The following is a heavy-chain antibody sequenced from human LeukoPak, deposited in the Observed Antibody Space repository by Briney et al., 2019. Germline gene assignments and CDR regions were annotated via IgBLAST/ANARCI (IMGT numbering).Heavy chain of an antibody. CDR1: GFTFSSYG. J-gene: IGHJ4*02. V-gene: IGHV3-30*18. Sequence: QPGGSLRLSCAASGFTFSSYGMHWVRQAPGKGLEWVAVISYDGSNKYYADSVKGRFTISRDNSKNTLYLQMNSLRAEDTAVYYCAKEGNNGGNPDYWGQGTLVTVSS. CDR2: ISYDGSNK. CDR3: AKEGNNGGNPDY. D-gene: IGHD4-23*01.